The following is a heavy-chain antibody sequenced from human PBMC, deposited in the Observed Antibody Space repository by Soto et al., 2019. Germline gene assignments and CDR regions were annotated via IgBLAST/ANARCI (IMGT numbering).Heavy chain of an antibody. Sequence: QVQLQESGPGLVKPSETLSLTCTVSGGSISSYYWSWIRQPPGKGLEWIGYIYYSGSTNYNPSLKRRVTISVDTSKNQFSLKLSSVTAADTAMYYCASFNWYFDLWGRGTLVTVSS. J-gene: IGHJ2*01. V-gene: IGHV4-59*01. CDR2: IYYSGST. CDR3: ASFNWYFDL. CDR1: GGSISSYY.